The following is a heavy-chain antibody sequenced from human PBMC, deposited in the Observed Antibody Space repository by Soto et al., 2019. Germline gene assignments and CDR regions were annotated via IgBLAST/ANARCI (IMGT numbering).Heavy chain of an antibody. CDR2: ISGSGGST. J-gene: IGHJ6*02. Sequence: EVQLLESGGGLVQPGGSLRLSCAASGFTFSSYAMSWVRQAPGKGLEWVSAISGSGGSTYYADSVKGRFTISRDNSKNTLYLQMNSLRAEDTAVYYCAKEGSYCSGASCYSGWDYYYYGMDVWGQGTTVTVSS. D-gene: IGHD2-15*01. CDR1: GFTFSSYA. V-gene: IGHV3-23*01. CDR3: AKEGSYCSGASCYSGWDYYYYGMDV.